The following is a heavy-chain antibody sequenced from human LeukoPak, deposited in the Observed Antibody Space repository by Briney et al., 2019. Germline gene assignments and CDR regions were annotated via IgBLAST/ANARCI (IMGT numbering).Heavy chain of an antibody. J-gene: IGHJ2*01. CDR2: IYYSGST. V-gene: IGHV4-30-4*08. D-gene: IGHD4-17*01. Sequence: TSETLSLTCTVSGGSISSGGYYWSWIRQHPGKGLEWIGYIYYSGSTYYNPSLKSRVTISVDTSKNQFSLKLSSVTAADTAVYYCAARHNYGDNFSDLWGRGTLVTVSS. CDR1: GGSISSGGYY. CDR3: AARHNYGDNFSDL.